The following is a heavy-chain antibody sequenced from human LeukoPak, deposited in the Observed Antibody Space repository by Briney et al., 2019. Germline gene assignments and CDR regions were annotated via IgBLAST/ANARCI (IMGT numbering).Heavy chain of an antibody. CDR2: INPNSGGT. CDR1: GYTFTGYY. Sequence: GASVKVSCKASGYTFTGYYVHWVRQAPGQGLEWMGRINPNSGGTNYAQKFQGRVTMTRDTSISTAYMELSRLRSDDTAVYYCALSHGGNGDAFDIWGQGTMVTVSS. J-gene: IGHJ3*02. V-gene: IGHV1-2*06. D-gene: IGHD4-23*01. CDR3: ALSHGGNGDAFDI.